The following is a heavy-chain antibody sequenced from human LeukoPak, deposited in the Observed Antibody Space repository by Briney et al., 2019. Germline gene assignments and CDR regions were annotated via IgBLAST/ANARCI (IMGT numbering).Heavy chain of an antibody. CDR3: AKDLHSSGWPNWFDP. CDR2: IRYDGSNK. J-gene: IGHJ5*02. CDR1: GFTFSSYG. D-gene: IGHD6-19*01. V-gene: IGHV3-30*02. Sequence: GGSLRLSCAASGFTFSSYGMHWVRQAPGKGLEWVAFIRYDGSNKYYADSVKGRFTISRDNSKNTLYLQMNSLGAGDTAVYYCAKDLHSSGWPNWFDPWGQGTLVTVSS.